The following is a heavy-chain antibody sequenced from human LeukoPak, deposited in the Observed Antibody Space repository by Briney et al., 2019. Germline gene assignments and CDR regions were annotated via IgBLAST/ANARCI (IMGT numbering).Heavy chain of an antibody. CDR2: ISYDGSNK. CDR3: ARDLLVITTWYYYGMDV. D-gene: IGHD3-22*01. J-gene: IGHJ6*02. CDR1: GFTFSSYA. Sequence: GGSLRLSCAASGFTFSSYAMHWVRQAPGKGLEWVAVISYDGSNKYYADSVKGRFTISRDNSKNTLYLQMNSLRAEGTAVYYCARDLLVITTWYYYGMDVWGQGTTVTVSS. V-gene: IGHV3-30-3*01.